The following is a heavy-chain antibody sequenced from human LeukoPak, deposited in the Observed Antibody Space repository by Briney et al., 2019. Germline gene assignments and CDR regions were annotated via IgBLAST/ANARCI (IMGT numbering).Heavy chain of an antibody. CDR1: GFTFSNYA. D-gene: IGHD4-11*01. V-gene: IGHV3-23*01. Sequence: GGSLRLSCAASGFTFSNYAIHWVRQAPGKGLEWVSGITGSGHNTYYTDSLKGRFTISRDNSKNTLFLQMSSLRADDTAVYYCAKDRVTTVTTFFSQFDYWDQGTLVTVSS. CDR2: ITGSGHNT. CDR3: AKDRVTTVTTFFSQFDY. J-gene: IGHJ4*02.